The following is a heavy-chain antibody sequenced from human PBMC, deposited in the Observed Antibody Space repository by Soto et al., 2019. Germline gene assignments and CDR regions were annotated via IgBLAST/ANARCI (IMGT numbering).Heavy chain of an antibody. J-gene: IGHJ4*02. D-gene: IGHD3-3*01. CDR3: VGGLSEWGRIDF. V-gene: IGHV1-24*01. CDR1: GYTLTELS. CDR2: FDPEDGET. Sequence: ASVKFSCTVSGYTLTELSMHWVRQAPGKGLEWMGGFDPEDGETIYAQKFQGRVTMTEDTSTDTAYMELSSLRSADTAVYYCVGGLSEWGRIDFWGQGTLVTVSS.